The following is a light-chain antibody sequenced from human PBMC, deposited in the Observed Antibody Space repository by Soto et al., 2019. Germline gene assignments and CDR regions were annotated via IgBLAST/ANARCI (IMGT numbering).Light chain of an antibody. J-gene: IGKJ1*01. CDR1: QDVSND. CDR2: GAS. V-gene: IGKV1-17*01. CDR3: QQQT. Sequence: DIQMTQSPPSLSASVGDRVTITCRASQDVSNDLGWFQQKPGKAPKRLIFGASNLESGVPSRFSGSGSGTEFTLTISSLQPDDFATYYCQQQTFGQGTKVDIK.